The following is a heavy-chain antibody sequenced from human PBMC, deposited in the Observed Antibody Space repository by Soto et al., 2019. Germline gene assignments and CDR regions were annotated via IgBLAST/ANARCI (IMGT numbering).Heavy chain of an antibody. D-gene: IGHD6-6*01. J-gene: IGHJ4*02. CDR2: IYYSGST. V-gene: IGHV4-59*01. CDR3: ARVGGLAARTFDY. Sequence: SQTLSLTCTVSGGSISDFYWSWILQPPGKGLEWIGCIYYSGSTNYNPALKSRVTISVDTSKNQFSLNLRSMSPADTAVYYCARVGGLAARTFDYWGPGTLVTVSS. CDR1: GGSISDFY.